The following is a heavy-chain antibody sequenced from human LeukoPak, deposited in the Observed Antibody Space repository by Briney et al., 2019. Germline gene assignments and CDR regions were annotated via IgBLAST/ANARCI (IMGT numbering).Heavy chain of an antibody. Sequence: GASVKVSCKASGYTFTSYGISWVRQAPGQGLEWMGIINPSGGSTSYAQKFQGRVTMTRDTSTSTVYMELSSLRSEDTAVYYCARDRTHYYDSSGYYDYWGQGTLVTVSS. CDR3: ARDRTHYYDSSGYYDY. CDR1: GYTFTSYG. D-gene: IGHD3-22*01. J-gene: IGHJ4*02. CDR2: INPSGGST. V-gene: IGHV1-46*01.